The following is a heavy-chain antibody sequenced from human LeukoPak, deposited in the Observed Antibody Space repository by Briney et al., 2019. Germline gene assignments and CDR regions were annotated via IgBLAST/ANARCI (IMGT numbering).Heavy chain of an antibody. J-gene: IGHJ4*02. CDR2: IYYSGST. CDR1: GGSISSSSYY. V-gene: IGHV4-39*01. Sequence: SETLSLTCTVSGGSISSSSYYWGWIRQPPGKGLEWIGSIYYSGSTYYNPSLKSRVTISVDTSKNQFSLKLSSVTAADTAVYYCASFLALGYCSSTSCSSSFDYWGQGTLVTVSS. D-gene: IGHD2-2*03. CDR3: ASFLALGYCSSTSCSSSFDY.